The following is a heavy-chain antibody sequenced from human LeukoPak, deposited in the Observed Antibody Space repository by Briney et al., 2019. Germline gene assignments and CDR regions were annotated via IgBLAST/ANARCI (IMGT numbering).Heavy chain of an antibody. CDR3: ARDYSSVPEY. V-gene: IGHV3-74*01. CDR2: IKPDGSYT. CDR1: GFPFSGYW. D-gene: IGHD6-19*01. J-gene: IGHJ4*02. Sequence: GGSLRLSCAASGFPFSGYWMYWLRQAPGKGMVWVSRIKPDGSYTSYADFVKGRFTTSRDNAKNTPYLQLSSLRAEDTAVYYCARDYSSVPEYWGQGTLVTASS.